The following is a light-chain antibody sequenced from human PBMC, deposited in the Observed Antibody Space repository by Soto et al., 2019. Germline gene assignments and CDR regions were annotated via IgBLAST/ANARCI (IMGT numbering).Light chain of an antibody. CDR3: QQYYSYPYT. Sequence: DIQMTQSPSSLSASVGDRVTITCRASQDIITWLAWYQQKPGKAPKLLIYAASTLQSGVPSRFSGSGSGTDFTLTISCLQSEDFATYYCQQYYSYPYTFGQGTRLEIK. CDR1: QDIITW. J-gene: IGKJ5*01. V-gene: IGKV1D-16*01. CDR2: AAS.